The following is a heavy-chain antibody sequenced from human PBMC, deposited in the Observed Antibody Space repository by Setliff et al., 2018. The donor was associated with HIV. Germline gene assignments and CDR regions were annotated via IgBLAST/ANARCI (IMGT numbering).Heavy chain of an antibody. CDR2: IHPSGNT. J-gene: IGHJ4*02. D-gene: IGHD6-25*01. V-gene: IGHV4-34*01. Sequence: SETLSLTRAVYGGTFSGHYWSWIRQPPGQGLDWIGEIHPSGNTYYNPSLQSRVTISVDTSKNQFSLNLSSVTAADTAVYYCARGLDSAKIHYWGQGTLVTVSS. CDR1: GGTFSGHY. CDR3: ARGLDSAKIHY.